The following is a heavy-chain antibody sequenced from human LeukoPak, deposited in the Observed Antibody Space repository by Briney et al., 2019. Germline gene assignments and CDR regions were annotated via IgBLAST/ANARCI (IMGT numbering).Heavy chain of an antibody. CDR3: ARDLTRMPAIVVVAAYDAFDI. CDR2: ISSSSSYI. Sequence: GGSLRLSCAASGFTFSSYSMNWVRQAPGKGLEWVSSISSSSSYIYYVHSVKGRFTISRDNAKNSLYLQMNSLRAEDTAVYYCARDLTRMPAIVVVAAYDAFDIWGQGTMVTVSS. V-gene: IGHV3-21*01. CDR1: GFTFSSYS. J-gene: IGHJ3*02. D-gene: IGHD2-15*01.